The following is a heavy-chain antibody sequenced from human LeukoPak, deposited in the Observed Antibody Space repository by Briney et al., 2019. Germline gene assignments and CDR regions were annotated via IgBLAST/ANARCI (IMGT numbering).Heavy chain of an antibody. CDR1: GYTFTTYY. V-gene: IGHV1-46*01. Sequence: ASVKVSCKASGYTFTTYYMHWMRQAPGQGPEWMGIINPRGGSTDYAQKFQGRITMTSDTSTRTVYMELNSLRSDDTAVYLCARVGSAAATADYWGQGTLVTVSS. J-gene: IGHJ4*02. CDR3: ARVGSAAATADY. CDR2: INPRGGST. D-gene: IGHD6-25*01.